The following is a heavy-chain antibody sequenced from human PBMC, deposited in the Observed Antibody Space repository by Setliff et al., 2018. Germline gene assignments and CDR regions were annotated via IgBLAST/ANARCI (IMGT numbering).Heavy chain of an antibody. J-gene: IGHJ5*02. CDR1: GFSFRNCW. CDR3: ARDVYDFRTGQADP. Sequence: QPGGSLRLSCVATGFSFRNCWASWVRQAQGKGPEWLASINPGGSGKYYVDSVKGRFTISRDNAKYSLYLQMNSLRAEDTGVYYCARDVYDFRTGQADPWGQGTLVTVSS. CDR2: INPGGSGK. D-gene: IGHD3-3*01. V-gene: IGHV3-7*01.